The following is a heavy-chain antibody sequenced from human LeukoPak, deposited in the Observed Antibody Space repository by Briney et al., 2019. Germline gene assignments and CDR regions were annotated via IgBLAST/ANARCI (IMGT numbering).Heavy chain of an antibody. CDR1: GFTFSGSA. D-gene: IGHD3-22*01. V-gene: IGHV3-73*01. CDR2: ISSKANSYAT. CDR3: TRTGYYYGSSGYHYFDY. J-gene: IGHJ4*02. Sequence: GGPLRLSCAASGFTFSGSAMQWVRQASGKLLEWVGLISSKANSYATAYAAAVKGRFTISRDDSKNTAYLQMSSLKTEDTAVYYCTRTGYYYGSSGYHYFDYWGREPWSPSPQ.